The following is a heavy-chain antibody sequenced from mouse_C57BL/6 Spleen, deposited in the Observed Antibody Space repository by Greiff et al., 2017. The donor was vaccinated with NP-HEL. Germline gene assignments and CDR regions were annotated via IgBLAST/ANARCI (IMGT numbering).Heavy chain of an antibody. CDR2: INYDGSST. Sequence: EVQLVESEGGLVQPGSSMKLSCTASGFTFSDYYMAWVRQVPEKGLEWVANINYDGSSTYYLDSLKSRFIISRDNAKNILYLQMSSLKSEDTATYYCARDSVYDGYYVGAMDYWGQGTSVTVSS. CDR1: GFTFSDYY. J-gene: IGHJ4*01. CDR3: ARDSVYDGYYVGAMDY. D-gene: IGHD2-3*01. V-gene: IGHV5-16*01.